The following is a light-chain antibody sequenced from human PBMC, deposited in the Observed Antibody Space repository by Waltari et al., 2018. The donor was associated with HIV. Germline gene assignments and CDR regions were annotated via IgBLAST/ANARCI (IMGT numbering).Light chain of an antibody. Sequence: QSALTQPASVSGSPGQSITISCTGTSSDVGSYNVVSWFQHHPGTAPKVMIYEVSKRPSGVSNRFSGSKSGNTASLTISGLQAEDEADYYCCSYAGSSSIFGTGTKVTVL. CDR3: CSYAGSSSI. J-gene: IGLJ1*01. CDR1: SSDVGSYNV. CDR2: EVS. V-gene: IGLV2-23*02.